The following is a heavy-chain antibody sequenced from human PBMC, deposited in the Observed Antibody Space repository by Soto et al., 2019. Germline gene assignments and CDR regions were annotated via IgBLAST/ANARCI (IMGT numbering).Heavy chain of an antibody. Sequence: PGGSLRLSCAASGFTFSSYAMHWVRQAPGKGLEWVAVISYDGSNKYYADSVKGRFTISRDNSKNTLYLQMNSLRAEDTAVYYCARDNRGYSGYGPEWYYFDYWGQGTLVTVSS. CDR3: ARDNRGYSGYGPEWYYFDY. V-gene: IGHV3-30-3*01. D-gene: IGHD5-12*01. CDR1: GFTFSSYA. J-gene: IGHJ4*02. CDR2: ISYDGSNK.